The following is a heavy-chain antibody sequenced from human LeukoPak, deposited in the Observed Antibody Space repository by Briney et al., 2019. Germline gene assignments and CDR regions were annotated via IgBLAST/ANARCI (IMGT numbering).Heavy chain of an antibody. D-gene: IGHD6-6*01. Sequence: GGSLRLSCAASGFTFSDYYMSWIRQAPGKGLEWVSYISSSGSTLYYADSVKGRFTISRDNAKNSLYLQMNSLRAEDTAVYYCARDLSIAARPDYYGMDVWGQGTTVTVSS. CDR3: ARDLSIAARPDYYGMDV. CDR2: ISSSGSTL. V-gene: IGHV3-11*01. J-gene: IGHJ6*02. CDR1: GFTFSDYY.